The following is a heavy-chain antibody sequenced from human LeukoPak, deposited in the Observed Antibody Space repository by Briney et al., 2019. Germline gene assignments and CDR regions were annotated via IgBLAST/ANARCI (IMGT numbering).Heavy chain of an antibody. D-gene: IGHD3-22*01. CDR3: TTDRYYDTAYTT. CDR2: IKSKTDGGTA. CDR1: GFTFSNAW. Sequence: GGSLRLSXAASGFTFSNAWMSWVRQAPGKGLEWVGRIKSKTDGGTADYAAPVKGRFTISRDDSKNTLYLRMNSLKTEDAAVYYCTTDRYYDTAYTTWGQGTLVTVSS. J-gene: IGHJ4*02. V-gene: IGHV3-15*01.